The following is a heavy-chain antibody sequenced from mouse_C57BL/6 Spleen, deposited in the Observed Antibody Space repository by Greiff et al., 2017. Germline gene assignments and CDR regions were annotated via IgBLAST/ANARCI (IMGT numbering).Heavy chain of an antibody. CDR3: VRALTGTKAMDY. CDR1: GFSFNTYA. D-gene: IGHD4-1*01. Sequence: VQLVESGGGLVQPKGSLKLSCAASGFSFNTYAMNWVRQAPGKGLEWVARIRSKSNNYATYYADSVKDRFTISRDDSESMLYLQMNNLKTEDTAMYYCVRALTGTKAMDYWGQGTSVTVSS. CDR2: IRSKSNNYAT. J-gene: IGHJ4*01. V-gene: IGHV10-1*01.